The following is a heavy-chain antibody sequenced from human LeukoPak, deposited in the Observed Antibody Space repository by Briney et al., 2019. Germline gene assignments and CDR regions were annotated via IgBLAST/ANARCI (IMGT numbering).Heavy chain of an antibody. CDR2: IIPILGIA. D-gene: IGHD6-6*01. V-gene: IGHV1-69*02. Sequence: SVKVSCKASGGTSSNYIFSWVRQAPGQGLDWLGRIIPILGIANYAQKFQGRVTITADKSTSTAYMELSSLRSEDTAIYYCASTYRSSSGASFDYWGQGTLVTVSS. CDR3: ASTYRSSSGASFDY. CDR1: GGTSSNYI. J-gene: IGHJ4*02.